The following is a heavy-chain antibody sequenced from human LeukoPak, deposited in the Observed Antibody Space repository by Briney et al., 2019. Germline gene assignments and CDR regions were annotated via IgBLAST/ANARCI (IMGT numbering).Heavy chain of an antibody. CDR1: GYSISSGYY. CDR2: IYHSGNT. Sequence: SETLSLTCTVSGYSISSGYYWGWIRQPPGKGLEWIGSIYHSGNTYYNPSLQSRVTISVDTSKNQFSLKLSSVTAADTAVYYCARFSKTLVGATGGDYWGQGTLVTVSS. CDR3: ARFSKTLVGATGGDY. D-gene: IGHD1-26*01. J-gene: IGHJ4*02. V-gene: IGHV4-38-2*02.